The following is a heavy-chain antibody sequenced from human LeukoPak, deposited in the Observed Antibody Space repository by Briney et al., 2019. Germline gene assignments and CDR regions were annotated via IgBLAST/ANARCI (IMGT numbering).Heavy chain of an antibody. Sequence: PGRSLRLSCAASGFTFSNHGMHWVRQAPGKGLEWVAVIWYEGTNKYYGDSVKGRFTISRDNSKNTLYLQMDSLRAEDTAMYYCARDIEKLGATTFSFDYWGQGTLATVSS. V-gene: IGHV3-33*01. D-gene: IGHD1-26*01. CDR3: ARDIEKLGATTFSFDY. CDR1: GFTFSNHG. J-gene: IGHJ4*02. CDR2: IWYEGTNK.